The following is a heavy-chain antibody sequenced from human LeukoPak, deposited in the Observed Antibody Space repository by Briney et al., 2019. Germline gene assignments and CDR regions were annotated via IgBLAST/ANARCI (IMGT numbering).Heavy chain of an antibody. CDR3: ARGGTAMVFPWDY. J-gene: IGHJ4*02. V-gene: IGHV3-30*03. Sequence: GGSLRLSCAASGFTFSTYGMHWVRQAPGKGLEWVAVISYDGSNKYYADSVKGRFTISRDNSKNTLYLQMNSLRAEDTAVYYCARGGTAMVFPWDYWGQGTLVTVSS. CDR1: GFTFSTYG. CDR2: ISYDGSNK. D-gene: IGHD5-18*01.